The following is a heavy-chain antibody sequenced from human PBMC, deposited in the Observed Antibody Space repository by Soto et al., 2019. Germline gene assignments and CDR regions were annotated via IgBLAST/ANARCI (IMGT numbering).Heavy chain of an antibody. Sequence: QPGGSLRLSCAASGFTFTSYGMHWVRQAPGKGLEWVAVMSYDGSNTYYADSVKGRFTISRDNSKNTVFLQMNSLRAEDTAVYFCARGYSYGYTPFDSWGQGTLVTVSS. V-gene: IGHV3-30*03. CDR3: ARGYSYGYTPFDS. J-gene: IGHJ4*02. CDR1: GFTFTSYG. D-gene: IGHD5-18*01. CDR2: MSYDGSNT.